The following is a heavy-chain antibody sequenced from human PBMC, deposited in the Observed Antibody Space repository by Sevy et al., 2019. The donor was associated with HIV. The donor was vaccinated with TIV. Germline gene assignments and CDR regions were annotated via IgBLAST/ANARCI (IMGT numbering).Heavy chain of an antibody. CDR2: ISSSSSYI. CDR1: GFTFSSYS. V-gene: IGHV3-21*01. D-gene: IGHD4-17*01. Sequence: GGSLRLSCAASGFTFSSYSMNWVRQAPGKGLEWVSSISSSSSYIYYADSVKGRFTISRDNAKNLLCLQMNSLIAEDTAVDYCARDSRRLTTVKGPDYYYGMDVWGQGTTVTVSS. CDR3: ARDSRRLTTVKGPDYYYGMDV. J-gene: IGHJ6*02.